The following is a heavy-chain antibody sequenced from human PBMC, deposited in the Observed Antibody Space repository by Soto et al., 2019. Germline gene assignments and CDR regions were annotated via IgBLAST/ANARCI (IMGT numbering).Heavy chain of an antibody. J-gene: IGHJ6*04. V-gene: IGHV4-4*07. CDR3: ARENDFWSGPNGLDV. Sequence: SWIMQHTGKGLEWIGRIYTSGSTNYNPSLKSRVTMSVDTSKNQFSLKLNSVTAADTAVYYCARENDFWSGPNGLDVWGKGTTVTVSS. CDR2: IYTSGST. D-gene: IGHD3-3*01.